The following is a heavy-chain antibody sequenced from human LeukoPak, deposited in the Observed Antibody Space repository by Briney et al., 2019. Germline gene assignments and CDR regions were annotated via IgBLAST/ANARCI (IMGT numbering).Heavy chain of an antibody. V-gene: IGHV1-3*01. CDR3: ARNSLYCSGGSCYYGMDV. CDR2: INAGNGNT. CDR1: GYTFTSYG. J-gene: IGHJ6*02. Sequence: ASVKVSCKASGYTFTSYGISWVRQAPGQGLEWMGWINAGNGNTKYSQKFQGRVTITRDTSASTAYMELSSLRSEDTAVYYCARNSLYCSGGSCYYGMDVWGQGTTVTVSS. D-gene: IGHD2-15*01.